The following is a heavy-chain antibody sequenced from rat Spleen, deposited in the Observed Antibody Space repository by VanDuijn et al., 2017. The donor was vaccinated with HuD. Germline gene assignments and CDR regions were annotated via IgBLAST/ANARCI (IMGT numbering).Heavy chain of an antibody. Sequence: EVQLVESGGGLVQPGRSLKLSCAASGFTFSDFDMAWVRQAPAKGLEWVASISTGDDDTYYRDSVKGRFTASRDDAKNTQFLQMDSLRSEDTATYYCARHGGLRNWFAYWGQGTLVTVSS. D-gene: IGHD1-11*01. CDR2: ISTGDDDT. CDR1: GFTFSDFD. J-gene: IGHJ3*01. V-gene: IGHV5S13*01. CDR3: ARHGGLRNWFAY.